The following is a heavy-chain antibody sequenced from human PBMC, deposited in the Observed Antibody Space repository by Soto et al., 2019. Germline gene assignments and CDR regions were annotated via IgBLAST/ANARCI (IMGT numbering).Heavy chain of an antibody. CDR1: GGSFSCYY. CDR2: MYYSGST. CDR3: GGKNYDSSGYFDY. D-gene: IGHD3-22*01. V-gene: IGHV4-59*01. Sequence: SETLSLTCAVYGGSFSCYYWSWIRQPPGKGLEWIGYMYYSGSTNYNPSLKSRVTISVDTSKNQFSLKLSSVTAADTAVYYCGGKNYDSSGYFDYWGQGTLVTVSS. J-gene: IGHJ4*02.